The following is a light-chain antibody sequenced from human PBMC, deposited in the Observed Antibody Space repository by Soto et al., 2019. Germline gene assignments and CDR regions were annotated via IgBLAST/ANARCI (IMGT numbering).Light chain of an antibody. CDR2: DES. J-gene: IGKJ2*01. V-gene: IGKV3-20*01. CDR3: QLYWSSPYT. Sequence: EIVLTQSPGTLSLSPGERATLSCRASQSVTYSYLAWYQQKPGQAPRLLIYDESSRATGIPDRFSGSGSGTDFTLTISRLEPEDFAVYYCQLYWSSPYTFGQETKLEIK. CDR1: QSVTYSY.